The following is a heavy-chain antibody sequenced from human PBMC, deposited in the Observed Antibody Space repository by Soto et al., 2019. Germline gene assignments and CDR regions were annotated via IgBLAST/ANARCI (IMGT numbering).Heavy chain of an antibody. D-gene: IGHD6-6*01. J-gene: IGHJ6*02. CDR3: ARRGGSSSGYYYYAMNV. CDR2: IYSNGDT. V-gene: IGHV4-31*03. CDR1: SDSMNSGGYY. Sequence: SETLSLTCSVSSDSMNSGGYYWSWIRQHPGKGLEWIGYIYSNGDTYYNPSLKSRVTISVDTSKNQFSLNLTSVTAADTAVYYCARRGGSSSGYYYYAMNVWGQGTTVTVSS.